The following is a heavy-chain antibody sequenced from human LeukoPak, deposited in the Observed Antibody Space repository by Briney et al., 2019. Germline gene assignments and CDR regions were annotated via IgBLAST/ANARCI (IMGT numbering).Heavy chain of an antibody. CDR2: IYTSGST. J-gene: IGHJ6*02. Sequence: SETLSLTCTVSGGSISSYYWSWIRQPAGKGLEWTGRIYTSGSTNYNPSLKSRVTMSVDTSKNQFSLKLSSVTAADTAVYYCARARYGGYCSSTSCPYYYYGMDVWGQGTTVTVSS. CDR1: GGSISSYY. D-gene: IGHD2-2*01. CDR3: ARARYGGYCSSTSCPYYYYGMDV. V-gene: IGHV4-4*07.